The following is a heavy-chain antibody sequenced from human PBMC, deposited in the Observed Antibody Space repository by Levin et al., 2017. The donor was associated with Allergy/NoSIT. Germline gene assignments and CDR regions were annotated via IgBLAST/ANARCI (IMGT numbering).Heavy chain of an antibody. Sequence: SETLSLTCTVSGDSIRGYYWSWIRQPAGKGLEWIGQIYSSGSTKYNPSLRGRGTLSIDTPKNHFSLKLTPVTAADTAVYYCARESASATSGFLFDYWGQGILVTVSS. CDR3: ARESASATSGFLFDY. D-gene: IGHD3-22*01. CDR1: GDSIRGYY. V-gene: IGHV4-4*07. J-gene: IGHJ4*02. CDR2: IYSSGST.